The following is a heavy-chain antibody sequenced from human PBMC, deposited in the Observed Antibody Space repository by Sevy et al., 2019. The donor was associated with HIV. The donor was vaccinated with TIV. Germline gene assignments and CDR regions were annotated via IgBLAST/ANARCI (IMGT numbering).Heavy chain of an antibody. CDR2: ISNDGTKE. Sequence: GGSLRLSCAASGFTFKNWGMHWVRQAPGKGLEWVTIISNDGTKEPYADSVKGRFTISRDNSKNTLYLQMNNLRPEDTAVYYCAKAVDTMGFYLDHWGQGTLVTVSS. V-gene: IGHV3-30*18. CDR1: GFTFKNWG. D-gene: IGHD3-10*01. CDR3: AKAVDTMGFYLDH. J-gene: IGHJ4*02.